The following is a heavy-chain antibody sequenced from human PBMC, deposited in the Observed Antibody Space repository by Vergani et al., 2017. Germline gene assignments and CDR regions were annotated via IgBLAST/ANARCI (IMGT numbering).Heavy chain of an antibody. V-gene: IGHV3-23*01. Sequence: EVQLLESGGGLVQPGGSLRLSCAASGFTFSSYAMSWGRQAPGKGLEWVSAISGSGGSTYYADSVKGRFTISRDNSKNTLYLQMNSLRAEDTAVYYCAKNGPPPFNGDYGAYYYYGMDFGRQGTTVTVSS. J-gene: IGHJ6*02. CDR3: AKNGPPPFNGDYGAYYYYGMDF. D-gene: IGHD4-17*01. CDR2: ISGSGGST. CDR1: GFTFSSYA.